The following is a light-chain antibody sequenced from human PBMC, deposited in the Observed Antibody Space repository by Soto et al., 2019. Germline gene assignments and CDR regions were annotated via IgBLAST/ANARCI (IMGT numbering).Light chain of an antibody. J-gene: IGKJ1*01. CDR2: GAS. CDR3: QHYNNWPPWT. CDR1: QSVSSN. V-gene: IGKV3-15*01. Sequence: EILMTQSPATLSVSPGERATLSCRASQSVSSNVAWYQQKHGQAPRLLIYGASTRATGIPARFSGSGSGTEFTLTISSLQSEDFAVYYCQHYNNWPPWTVGQGTKVEIK.